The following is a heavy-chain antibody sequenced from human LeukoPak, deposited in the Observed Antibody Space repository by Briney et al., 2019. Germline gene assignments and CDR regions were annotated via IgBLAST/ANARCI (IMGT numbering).Heavy chain of an antibody. CDR3: ARTLERWLQPRFDY. J-gene: IGHJ4*02. CDR2: INHSGST. V-gene: IGHV4-34*01. CDR1: GGSFRGYY. D-gene: IGHD5-24*01. Sequence: SETLSLTCAVYGGSFRGYYWSWIRQPPGKGLEWIGEINHSGSTNYNPSLKSRVTISVDTSKNQFSLKLSSVTAADTAVYYCARTLERWLQPRFDYWGQGTLVTVSS.